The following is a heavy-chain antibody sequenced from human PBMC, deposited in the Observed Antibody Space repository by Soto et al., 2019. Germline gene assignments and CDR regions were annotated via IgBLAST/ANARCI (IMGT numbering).Heavy chain of an antibody. CDR3: ARQRNLWFGPIDC. CDR2: IYPGDSDT. Sequence: GSLKISCKGSGYSFTSYWIGWVRQMPGKGLEWMGIIYPGDSDTRYSPSFQGQVTISADKSISTAYLQWSSLKASDTAMYYCARQRNLWFGPIDCWGKGSLDTVSS. D-gene: IGHD3-10*01. CDR1: GYSFTSYW. V-gene: IGHV5-51*01. J-gene: IGHJ3*01.